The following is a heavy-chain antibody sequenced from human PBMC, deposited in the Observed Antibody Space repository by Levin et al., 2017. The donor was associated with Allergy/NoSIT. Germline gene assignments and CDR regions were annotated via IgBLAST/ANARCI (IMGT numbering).Heavy chain of an antibody. CDR1: GGSISSYY. CDR3: ARGGSGGSSSYPYYYYYGMDV. D-gene: IGHD6-6*01. V-gene: IGHV4-59*01. J-gene: IGHJ6*02. Sequence: SQTLSLTCTVSGGSISSYYWSWIRQPPGKGLEWIGYIYYSGSTNYNPSLKSRVTISVDTSKNQFSLKLSSVTAADTAVYYCARGGSGGSSSYPYYYYYGMDVWGQGTTVTVSS. CDR2: IYYSGST.